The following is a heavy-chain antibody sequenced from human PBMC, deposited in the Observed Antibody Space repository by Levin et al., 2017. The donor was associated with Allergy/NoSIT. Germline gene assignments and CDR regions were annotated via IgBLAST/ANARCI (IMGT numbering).Heavy chain of an antibody. D-gene: IGHD3-10*01. CDR3: ARGSGSYYYYGMDV. CDR1: GGSISSDY. V-gene: IGHV4-59*01. J-gene: IGHJ6*02. Sequence: SQTLSLTCTVSGGSISSDYWSWIRQPPGRGLEWIGYNYYIGSTSYNPSLKSRVTISVDRSKNQFSLELTSVSAADTAVYYCARGSGSYYYYGMDVWGQGTTVTVSS. CDR2: NYYIGST.